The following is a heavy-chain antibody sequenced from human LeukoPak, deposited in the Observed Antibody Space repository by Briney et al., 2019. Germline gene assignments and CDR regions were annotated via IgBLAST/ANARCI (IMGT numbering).Heavy chain of an antibody. D-gene: IGHD3-10*01. CDR3: AGSMVRGVIKLDY. J-gene: IGHJ4*02. CDR1: GYSLSSGYY. Sequence: SETLSLTCAVSGYSLSSGYYWGWIRQPPGKGLEWIGSIYHSGSTYYNPSLKSRVTISVDTSKNQFSLKLSSVTAADTAVYYCAGSMVRGVIKLDYWGQGTLVTVSS. V-gene: IGHV4-38-2*01. CDR2: IYHSGST.